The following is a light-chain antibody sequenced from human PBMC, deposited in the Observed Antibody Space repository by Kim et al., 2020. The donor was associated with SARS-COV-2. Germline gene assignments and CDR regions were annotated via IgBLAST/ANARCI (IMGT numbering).Light chain of an antibody. CDR1: QSISSY. CDR3: QQSYSIPYT. J-gene: IGKJ2*01. CDR2: AAS. V-gene: IGKV1-39*01. Sequence: SASVGERVTITCRASQSISSYLNWYQQKPGKAPKLLIYAASSLHSGVPSRFSGSGSGTDFTLTISSLQPEDFATYYCQQSYSIPYTFGQGTKLEI.